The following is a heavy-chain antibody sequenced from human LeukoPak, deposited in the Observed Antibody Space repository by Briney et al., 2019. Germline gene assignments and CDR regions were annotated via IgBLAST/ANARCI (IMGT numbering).Heavy chain of an antibody. D-gene: IGHD6-19*01. J-gene: IGHJ6*02. V-gene: IGHV3-48*03. CDR3: ARAVGSSGWSYYYGMDV. CDR1: GFTFSSYE. CDR2: ISSSGSTI. Sequence: GGSLRLSCAASGFTFSSYEMNWVRQAPGKGLEWVSYISSSGSTIYYADSVKGRFTISRDNAKNSLYLQMNSLRAEDTAVYYCARAVGSSGWSYYYGMDVWGQGTTVTVSS.